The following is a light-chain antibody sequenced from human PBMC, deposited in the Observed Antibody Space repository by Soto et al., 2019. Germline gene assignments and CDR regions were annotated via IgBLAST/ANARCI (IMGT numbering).Light chain of an antibody. V-gene: IGKV3-15*01. J-gene: IGKJ5*01. CDR3: QQYGSSHIT. CDR1: QGIGDT. CDR2: DTS. Sequence: EVVMTQSPATLSVSPGEGATLSCRASQGIGDTLAWYQHKPGQTPRLLIYDTSTRATGVPARFSGSGSGTDFTLTISRLEPEDFAVYYCQQYGSSHITFGQGTRLEV.